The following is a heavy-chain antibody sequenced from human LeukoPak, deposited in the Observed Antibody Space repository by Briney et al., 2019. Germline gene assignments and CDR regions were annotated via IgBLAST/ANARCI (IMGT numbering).Heavy chain of an antibody. J-gene: IGHJ6*03. D-gene: IGHD3-10*01. CDR3: ARRGVAAGGYYYYYMDV. V-gene: IGHV3-21*01. Sequence: GGSLRLSCAASGFTFSSYSMNWVRQAPGKGLEWVSSISSSSTYIYYADSVKGRFTISRDNAKNTLYLQMNSLRAEDTAVYYCARRGVAAGGYYYYYMDVWGKGTTVTVSS. CDR1: GFTFSSYS. CDR2: ISSSSTYI.